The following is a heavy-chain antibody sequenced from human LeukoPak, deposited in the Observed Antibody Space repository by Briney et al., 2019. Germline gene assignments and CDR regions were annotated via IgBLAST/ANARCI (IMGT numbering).Heavy chain of an antibody. V-gene: IGHV3-21*01. CDR1: GFTFSSYS. D-gene: IGHD3-10*01. CDR3: GRGGEGLLWFGEGGMDV. CDR2: ISSSSSYI. J-gene: IGHJ6*02. Sequence: GGSLGLSCAASGFTFSSYSMNWVRQAPGKGLEWVSSISSSSSYIYYADSVKGRFTISRDNAKNSLYLQMNSLRAEDTAVYYGGRGGEGLLWFGEGGMDVWGQGTTVTVSS.